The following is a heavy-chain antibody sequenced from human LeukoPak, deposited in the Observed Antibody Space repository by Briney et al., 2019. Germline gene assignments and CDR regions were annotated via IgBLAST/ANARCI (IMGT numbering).Heavy chain of an antibody. CDR2: INAGNGNT. D-gene: IGHD3-10*01. CDR3: ARDRGVTMVRGVIDSFDY. CDR1: GYTFTNYA. J-gene: IGHJ4*02. Sequence: ASVKVSCKASGYTFTNYAMQWVRQAPGQRLEWMGWINAGNGNTKYSQKFQGRVTITRDTSASIAYMKLSSLRSEDTAVYYCARDRGVTMVRGVIDSFDYWGQGTLATVSS. V-gene: IGHV1-3*01.